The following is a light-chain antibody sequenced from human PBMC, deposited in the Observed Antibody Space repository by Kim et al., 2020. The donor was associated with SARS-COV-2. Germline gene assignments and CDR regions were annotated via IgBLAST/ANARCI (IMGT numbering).Light chain of an antibody. CDR3: QQYYSYPLT. V-gene: IGKV1-8*01. Sequence: SKGDDVTITCRASQGISSYFAWYQQKPGTAPKPLIYAASTLQSGVPSRFSGSGSGTDFTLTISCLQSEDFATYYCQQYYSYPLTFGQGTKVDIK. J-gene: IGKJ1*01. CDR2: AAS. CDR1: QGISSY.